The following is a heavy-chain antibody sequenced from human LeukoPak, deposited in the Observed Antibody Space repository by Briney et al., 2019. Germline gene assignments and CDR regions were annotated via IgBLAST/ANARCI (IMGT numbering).Heavy chain of an antibody. CDR3: AKDYGMGTYFGN. Sequence: GGPLRLSCAASGFSFSTYAMHWVRQAPGKGLEWVAFISYEGSNKYYTDSVKGRFTVSRDNSKNTLYLQMNTLRAEDTAVYRCAKDYGMGTYFGNWGQGALVAVSS. D-gene: IGHD1-7*01. CDR1: GFSFSTYA. V-gene: IGHV3-30*18. J-gene: IGHJ4*02. CDR2: ISYEGSNK.